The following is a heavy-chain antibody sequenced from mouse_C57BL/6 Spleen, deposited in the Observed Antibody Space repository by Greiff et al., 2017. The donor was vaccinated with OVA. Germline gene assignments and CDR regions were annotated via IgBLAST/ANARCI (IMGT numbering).Heavy chain of an antibody. CDR2: IWRGGST. CDR3: AKNRGAGSQEYFDV. D-gene: IGHD4-1*01. V-gene: IGHV2-5*01. Sequence: VKLMESGPGLVQPSQSLSITCTVSGFSLTSYGVHWVRQSPGKGLEWLGVIWRGGSTDYNAAFMSRLSITKDNSKSQVFFKMNSLQADDTAIYYCAKNRGAGSQEYFDVWGTGTTVTVSS. J-gene: IGHJ1*03. CDR1: GFSLTSYG.